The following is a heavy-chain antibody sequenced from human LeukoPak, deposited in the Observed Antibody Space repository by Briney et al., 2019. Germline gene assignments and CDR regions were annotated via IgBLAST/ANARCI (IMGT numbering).Heavy chain of an antibody. D-gene: IGHD3-3*01. J-gene: IGHJ6*02. CDR3: ARPGGNYDFWSGYYSPYYYGMDV. V-gene: IGHV4-31*03. CDR1: GGSISSGGYY. CDR2: IYYSGST. Sequence: PSETLSLTCTVSGGSISSGGYYWSWIRQHPGKGLEWIGYIYYSGSTYYNPSLKSRVTISVDTSKNQFSLKLSSVTAADTAVYYCARPGGNYDFWSGYYSPYYYGMDVWGQGTTVTVSS.